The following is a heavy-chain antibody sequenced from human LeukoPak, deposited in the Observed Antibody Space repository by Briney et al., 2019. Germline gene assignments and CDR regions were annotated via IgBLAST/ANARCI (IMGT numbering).Heavy chain of an antibody. V-gene: IGHV4-61*01. Sequence: SEPLSLACTVSGGSVSSGSYYWSWIRQPPGKGLEWIGYVYYSGSTNYNPSLKSRVTISVDTSKNQFSLKLSSVTAADTAVYYCARAVTGTSDYWGRGTLVTVSS. J-gene: IGHJ4*02. CDR2: VYYSGST. CDR1: GGSVSSGSYY. D-gene: IGHD6-19*01. CDR3: ARAVTGTSDY.